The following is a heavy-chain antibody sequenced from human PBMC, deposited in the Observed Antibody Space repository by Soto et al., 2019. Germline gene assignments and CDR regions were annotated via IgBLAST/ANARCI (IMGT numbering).Heavy chain of an antibody. D-gene: IGHD2-15*01. Sequence: PSQTLSLTCVDSGDTVSSNSVAWNWVRQSPSRGLEWLGRTYYRSRWYSDYAVSVRSRMDINADTSKNQVSLQLNSVTPEDTAVYYCARSEEDSDYYYYGMDVWGQGTTVTVSS. V-gene: IGHV6-1*01. CDR3: ARSEEDSDYYYYGMDV. J-gene: IGHJ6*02. CDR2: TYYRSRWYS. CDR1: GDTVSSNSVA.